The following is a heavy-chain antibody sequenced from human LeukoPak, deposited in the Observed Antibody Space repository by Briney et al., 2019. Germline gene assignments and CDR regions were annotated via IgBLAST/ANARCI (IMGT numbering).Heavy chain of an antibody. CDR3: ATLRDGYEFDY. CDR1: GVSISSDY. D-gene: IGHD5-24*01. V-gene: IGHV4-59*01. CDR2: IYDGGST. J-gene: IGHJ4*02. Sequence: SQTLSLTCTVSGVSISSDYWSWIRQPPGKGLEWIGYIYDGGSTNYNPSLKSRVTISVDTSKNQFSLKLTSVTAADTAVYYCATLRDGYEFDYWGQGTLVTVSS.